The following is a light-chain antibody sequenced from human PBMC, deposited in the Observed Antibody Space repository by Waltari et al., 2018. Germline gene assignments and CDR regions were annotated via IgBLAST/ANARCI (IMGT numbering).Light chain of an antibody. CDR2: DTT. Sequence: SYVLTQPPSVSVAPGKTARISCPGQNVSEKTVYWYQQQPGQAPVAVIYDTTLRPSGIPDRISGSDPATLTIARVEAGDEADYYCQVWDDTDDHPVFGGGTRLTVL. J-gene: IGLJ2*01. V-gene: IGLV3-21*03. CDR1: NVSEKT. CDR3: QVWDDTDDHPV.